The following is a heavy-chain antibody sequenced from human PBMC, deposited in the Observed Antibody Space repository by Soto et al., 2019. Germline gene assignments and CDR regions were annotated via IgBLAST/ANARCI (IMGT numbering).Heavy chain of an antibody. CDR3: ARDQYYDLWSANPFYYYHGMDV. CDR1: GFTFSSYW. CDR2: INQDGNEK. Sequence: EVHLVESGGGLVQPGGSLRLSCAASGFTFSSYWMNWVRQAPGKGLEWVANINQDGNEKHYVDSVKGRFIISRDNAKSSLYLQVNSLRVEDTAVYYCARDQYYDLWSANPFYYYHGMDVWGQGTTVTVSS. D-gene: IGHD3-3*01. V-gene: IGHV3-7*03. J-gene: IGHJ6*02.